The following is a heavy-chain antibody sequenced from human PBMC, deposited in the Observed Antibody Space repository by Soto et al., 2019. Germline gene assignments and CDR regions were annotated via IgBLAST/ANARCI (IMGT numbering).Heavy chain of an antibody. CDR3: AREVSPNSRGWYTVLVRWFDP. V-gene: IGHV4-31*03. Sequence: QVQLQESGPGLVKPSQTLSLTCTVSGGSISSSDYYWSWIRQHPGKGLEWIGDIYYSGSAYYYPSLKSRVTIALDTSKSQFSLKLSSVAAADTAVYYCAREVSPNSRGWYTVLVRWFDPWGQGTLVTVSS. D-gene: IGHD6-19*01. CDR1: GGSISSSDYY. CDR2: IYYSGSA. J-gene: IGHJ5*02.